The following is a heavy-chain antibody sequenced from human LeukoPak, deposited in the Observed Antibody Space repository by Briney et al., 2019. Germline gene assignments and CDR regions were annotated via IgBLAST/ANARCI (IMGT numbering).Heavy chain of an antibody. CDR3: AREGNAYYFDY. J-gene: IGHJ4*02. Sequence: SQTLSLTCAISGDSVSSNSVTWNWIRQSPSRGLEWLGRTYYRSKWCHDYAVSVKSRIAINPDTSKNQFSLQLNYVTPEDTAVYYCAREGNAYYFDYWGQGTLVAVSS. CDR2: TYYRSKWCH. D-gene: IGHD1-1*01. CDR1: GDSVSSNSVT. V-gene: IGHV6-1*01.